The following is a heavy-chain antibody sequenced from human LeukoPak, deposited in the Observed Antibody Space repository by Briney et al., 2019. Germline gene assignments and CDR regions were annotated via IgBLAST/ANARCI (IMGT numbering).Heavy chain of an antibody. CDR1: GFTFSSYW. CDR2: INSDGSST. D-gene: IGHD6-13*01. V-gene: IGHV3-74*01. J-gene: IGHJ4*02. CDR3: ASEKRYSSLPIGYDY. Sequence: GGSLRLSCAASGFTFSSYWMHWVRQAPGKGLVWVSRINSDGSSTSYADSVKGRFTISRDNAKNTLYLQMNSLRAEDTAVYYCASEKRYSSLPIGYDYWGQGTLVTVSS.